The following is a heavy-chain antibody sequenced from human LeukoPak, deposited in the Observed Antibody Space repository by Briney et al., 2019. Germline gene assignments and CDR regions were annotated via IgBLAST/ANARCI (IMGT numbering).Heavy chain of an antibody. D-gene: IGHD2-15*01. CDR2: INWNGGSS. V-gene: IGHV3-20*04. CDR1: GFTFDDYG. Sequence: GGALRLSCAASGFTFDDYGMSWVPQAPGKGLELVSGINWNGGSSAHADSVKGRFTISRDNANNSLSLQLNSLRADDTSLYYCTRERLVVAAIDYWGQGTPVTVSS. CDR3: TRERLVVAAIDY. J-gene: IGHJ4*02.